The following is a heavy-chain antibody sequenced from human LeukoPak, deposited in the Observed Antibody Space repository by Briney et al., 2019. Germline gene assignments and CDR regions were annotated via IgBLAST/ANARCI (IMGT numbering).Heavy chain of an antibody. CDR3: ARVLLWFGPPGY. CDR1: GFTFSSYA. CDR2: ISYDGSNK. Sequence: GRSLRLSCAASGFTFSSYAMHWVRQAPGKGLEWVAVISYDGSNKYYADSVKGRFTISRDNSKNTLYLQMNSLRAEDTAVYYCARVLLWFGPPGYWGQGTLVTVSS. D-gene: IGHD3-10*01. J-gene: IGHJ4*02. V-gene: IGHV3-30-3*01.